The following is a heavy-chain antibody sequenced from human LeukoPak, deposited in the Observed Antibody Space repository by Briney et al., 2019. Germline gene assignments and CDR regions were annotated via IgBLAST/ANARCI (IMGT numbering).Heavy chain of an antibody. J-gene: IGHJ5*02. Sequence: ASVKVSCKASGYTFTGYYMHWVRQAPGQGLEWMGWINPNSGGTNYAQKFQGRVTMTRDTSISTAYMELSRLRSDDTAVYYCARARKGGSGSYFDPWGQGTLVTVSS. CDR2: INPNSGGT. CDR3: ARARKGGSGSYFDP. V-gene: IGHV1-2*02. CDR1: GYTFTGYY. D-gene: IGHD3-10*01.